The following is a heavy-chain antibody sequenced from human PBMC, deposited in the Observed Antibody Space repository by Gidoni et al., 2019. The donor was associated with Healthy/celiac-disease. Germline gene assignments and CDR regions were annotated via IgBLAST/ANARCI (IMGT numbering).Heavy chain of an antibody. J-gene: IGHJ4*02. D-gene: IGHD2-15*01. CDR2: SSWNSGSI. CDR1: GFTFDDYA. CDR3: AKDTCSGGSCYGDAFDY. Sequence: EVQLVESGGGLVQPGRSLRLSCAASGFTFDDYAMHWVRQAPGKGLEWVSGSSWNSGSIGYADSVKGRFTISRDNAKNSLYLQMNSLRAEDTALYYCAKDTCSGGSCYGDAFDYWGQGTLVTVSS. V-gene: IGHV3-9*01.